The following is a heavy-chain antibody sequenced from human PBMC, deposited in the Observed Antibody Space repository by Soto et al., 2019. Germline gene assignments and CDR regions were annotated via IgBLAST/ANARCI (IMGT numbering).Heavy chain of an antibody. CDR1: GFSLSTSGVG. CDR2: IFWDDDK. Sequence: QITLKESGPTLVKPTQTLTLTCTFSGFSLSTSGVGVGWIRQPPGKALEWLALIFWDDDKRYSPSLKSRLTITKDTAKNQVVLTMTNMDPADAATYYCTHHGYYSYGMDVWGQGTTVTVSS. V-gene: IGHV2-5*02. CDR3: THHGYYSYGMDV. J-gene: IGHJ6*02.